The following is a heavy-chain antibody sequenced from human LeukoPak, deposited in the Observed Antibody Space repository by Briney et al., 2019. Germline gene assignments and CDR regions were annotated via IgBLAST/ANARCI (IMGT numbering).Heavy chain of an antibody. V-gene: IGHV1-2*02. D-gene: IGHD6-13*01. CDR3: ARVPRRPGIAAAGTGFPHFDY. J-gene: IGHJ4*02. CDR2: INPNSGGT. Sequence: ASVKVSCKASGYTFTGYYMHWVRQAPGQGLEWMGWINPNSGGTNYAHKFQGRVTMTRDTSISTAYMELSRLRSDDTAVYYCARVPRRPGIAAAGTGFPHFDYWGQGTLVTVSS. CDR1: GYTFTGYY.